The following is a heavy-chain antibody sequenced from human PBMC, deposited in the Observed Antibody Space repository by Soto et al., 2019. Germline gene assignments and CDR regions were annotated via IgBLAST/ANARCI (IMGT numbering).Heavy chain of an antibody. CDR3: ARPEGGYGSGYSWFDP. CDR2: IHHTGST. J-gene: IGHJ5*02. Sequence: SETLSLTCSVSGRSISEINSYWGWIRQTPGEGLEWIGTIHHTGSTYYNPSLKSRVIISLDTSKNQFSLKLSSVTAAETALYYCARPEGGYGSGYSWFDPWGQGTRVTVSS. D-gene: IGHD5-12*01. V-gene: IGHV4-39*01. CDR1: GRSISEINSY.